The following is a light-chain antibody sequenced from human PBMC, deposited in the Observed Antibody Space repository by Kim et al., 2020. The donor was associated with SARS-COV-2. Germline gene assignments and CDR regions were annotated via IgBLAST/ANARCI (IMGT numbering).Light chain of an antibody. CDR2: SVS. V-gene: IGLV2-14*03. Sequence: GRSITISCTGTSSDVGGYNYVSWYQQHPGKAPKLMIYSVSHRPSGVSNRFSGSKSGNTASLTISGLQAEDEADYYCSSYTSSSTVVFGGGTQLTVL. J-gene: IGLJ2*01. CDR1: SSDVGGYNY. CDR3: SSYTSSSTVV.